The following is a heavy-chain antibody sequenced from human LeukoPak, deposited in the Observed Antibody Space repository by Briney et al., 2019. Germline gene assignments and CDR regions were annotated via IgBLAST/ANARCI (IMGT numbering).Heavy chain of an antibody. J-gene: IGHJ4*02. D-gene: IGHD6-13*01. CDR2: INPNSGGT. Sequence: ASVKVSCKASGYTFTGYYMHWVRQAPGQGLEWMGRINPNSGGTNYAQKFQGRVTMTRDTSISTAYMELSRLRSDDTAVYYCARASSPYSSSWYYFDYWGQGTLVTVSS. CDR3: ARASSPYSSSWYYFDY. V-gene: IGHV1-2*06. CDR1: GYTFTGYY.